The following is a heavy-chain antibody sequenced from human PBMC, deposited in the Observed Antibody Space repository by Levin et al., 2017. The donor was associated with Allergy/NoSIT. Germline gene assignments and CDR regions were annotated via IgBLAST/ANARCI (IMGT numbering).Heavy chain of an antibody. J-gene: IGHJ4*02. CDR2: ISYDGSKR. D-gene: IGHD1-26*01. CDR3: ARDSPTFHHGSGGYYSEIYLAY. V-gene: IGHV3-30*03. Sequence: QPGGSLRLSCAASGFTFSGYGMHWVRQAPGMGLEWVAVISYDGSKRFYADSVKGRFTISRDNSKSTLYLQMDSLRPDDTAVYYCARDSPTFHHGSGGYYSEIYLAYWGQGSLVTVSS. CDR1: GFTFSGYG.